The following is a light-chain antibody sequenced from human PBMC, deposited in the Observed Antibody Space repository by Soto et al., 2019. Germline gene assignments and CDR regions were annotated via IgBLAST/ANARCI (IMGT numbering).Light chain of an antibody. CDR2: GAS. J-gene: IGKJ2*01. CDR1: QSVSSN. Sequence: EIVMTQSPATLSVSPGERATLSCRASQSVSSNLAWYQQKPGQAPRLLIYGASTRATGIPARFSGSGSGTEFTLTISSLQSEDVAVCDCQQYNNWPLMYTFGQGTKLEIK. CDR3: QQYNNWPLMYT. V-gene: IGKV3-15*01.